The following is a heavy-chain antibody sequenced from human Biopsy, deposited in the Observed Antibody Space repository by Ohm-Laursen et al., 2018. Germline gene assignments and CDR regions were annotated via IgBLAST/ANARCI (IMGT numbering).Heavy chain of an antibody. CDR1: GGSISSGSNY. D-gene: IGHD5-24*01. Sequence: GTLSLTCTVSGGSISSGSNYWAWFRQPPGKGLEWIGSVYHSGTTYYSPSLKSRVTISVDTSKNQLSLKVTSVTAADTAAYYCARHDGNGPFALDSWGQGTLVTVFS. J-gene: IGHJ4*02. CDR3: ARHDGNGPFALDS. V-gene: IGHV4-39*01. CDR2: VYHSGTT.